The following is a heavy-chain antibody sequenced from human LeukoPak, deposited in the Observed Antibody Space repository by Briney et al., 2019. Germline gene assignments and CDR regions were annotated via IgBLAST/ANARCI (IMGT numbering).Heavy chain of an antibody. Sequence: PSETLSLTCSVSGDSVSSSPYYWGWIRQPPGKGLEWIGNTFSTSTLYNASLRSRVTILVDTSKNQFSLKLTSATAADTAIYYCARDQGGGSHRHAFDIWGQGTMVTVSS. CDR2: TFSTST. V-gene: IGHV4-61*01. CDR3: ARDQGGGSHRHAFDI. J-gene: IGHJ3*02. CDR1: GDSVSSSPYY. D-gene: IGHD3-16*01.